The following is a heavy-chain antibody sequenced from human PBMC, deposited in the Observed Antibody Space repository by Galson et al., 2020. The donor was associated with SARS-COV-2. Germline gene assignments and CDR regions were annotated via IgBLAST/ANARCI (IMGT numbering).Heavy chain of an antibody. CDR3: ATSPPIVVVPAARGPPWFDP. CDR2: FDPEDGET. Sequence: ASVKVSCKVSGYTLTELSMHWVRQAPGKGLEWMGGFDPEDGETIYAQKFQGRVTMTKDTSTDTAYMELSSLRSEDTAVYYCATSPPIVVVPAARGPPWFDPWGQGTLVTVSS. CDR1: GYTLTELS. J-gene: IGHJ5*02. D-gene: IGHD2-2*01. V-gene: IGHV1-24*01.